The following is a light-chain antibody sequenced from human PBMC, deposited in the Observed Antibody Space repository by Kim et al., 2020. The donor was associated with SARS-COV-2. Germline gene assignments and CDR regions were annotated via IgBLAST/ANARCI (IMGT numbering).Light chain of an antibody. CDR3: YSAANNNLV. Sequence: SSELTQPSSVSVSPGQTARITCSGDVLAKKYARWFQQKPGQAPILIIYKDNERPSGIPERFSGSSSGTTVTLTISGAQVEDEADYYCYSAANNNLVFGGGTQLTVL. V-gene: IGLV3-27*01. CDR1: VLAKKY. CDR2: KDN. J-gene: IGLJ2*01.